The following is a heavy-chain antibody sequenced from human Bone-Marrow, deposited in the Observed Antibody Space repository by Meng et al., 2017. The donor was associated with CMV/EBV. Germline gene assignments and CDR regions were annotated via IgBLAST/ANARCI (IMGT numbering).Heavy chain of an antibody. D-gene: IGHD3-22*01. CDR2: ISSSGSTI. V-gene: IGHV3-48*03. J-gene: IGHJ4*02. CDR3: AREGYDSSGYYSRPFDY. Sequence: GGSLRLSCAASGFTFSSYEMNWVRQAPGKGLEWVSYISSSGSTIYYADSVKGRFTISRDNAKNSLYLQMNSLRAEDTAVYYCAREGYDSSGYYSRPFDYWGQGTRVTGSS. CDR1: GFTFSSYE.